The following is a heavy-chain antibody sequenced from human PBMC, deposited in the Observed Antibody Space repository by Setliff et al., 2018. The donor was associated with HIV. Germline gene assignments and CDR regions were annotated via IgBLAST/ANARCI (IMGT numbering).Heavy chain of an antibody. D-gene: IGHD2-15*01. CDR1: GVSIVTGGFY. Sequence: LSLTCSVSGVSIVTGGFYYNWIRHHPGTGLEWIGTVYYTGKTYYNPSLQSRLTMSADTSKNQLYLKINSVTAADTAVYFCARDLHANWHVVDIWGPGTMVT. V-gene: IGHV4-31*03. CDR2: VYYTGKT. J-gene: IGHJ3*02. CDR3: ARDLHANWHVVDI.